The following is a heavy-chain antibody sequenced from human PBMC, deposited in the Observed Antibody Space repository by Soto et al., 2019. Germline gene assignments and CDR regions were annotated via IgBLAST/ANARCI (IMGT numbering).Heavy chain of an antibody. J-gene: IGHJ5*02. D-gene: IGHD3-10*01. V-gene: IGHV4-31*03. CDR1: GGSISSGGYY. CDR3: ASTYYYGSGTHRGRNWFDP. CDR2: IYYRGST. Sequence: QVQLQESGPGLVKPSQTLSLTCTVSGGSISSGGYYWSWIRQHPGKGLEWIGYIYYRGSTYYNPSLKSRVTISVDTSKNQFSLKLSSVTAADTAVYYCASTYYYGSGTHRGRNWFDPWGQGTLVTVSS.